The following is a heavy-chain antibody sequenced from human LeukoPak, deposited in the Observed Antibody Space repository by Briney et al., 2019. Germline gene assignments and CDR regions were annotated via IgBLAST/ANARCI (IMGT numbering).Heavy chain of an antibody. V-gene: IGHV3-53*01. Sequence: GGSLRLSCAASGFTVSSNAMSWVRQAPGKGLEWVSTIYGGGSTYYADSVKGRFTISRDNSKNTLYLQMNSLRAEDTAVYYCATRYIFGYLGYWGQGTLVTVSS. CDR2: IYGGGST. D-gene: IGHD5-18*01. J-gene: IGHJ4*02. CDR3: ATRYIFGYLGY. CDR1: GFTVSSNA.